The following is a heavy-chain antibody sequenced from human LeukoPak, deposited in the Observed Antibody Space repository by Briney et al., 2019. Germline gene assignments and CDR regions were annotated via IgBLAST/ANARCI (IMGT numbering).Heavy chain of an antibody. Sequence: SETLSLTCAVYGGSFSGYYWSWIRQPPGKGLEWIGEINHSGSTNYNPSLKSRVTISVDTPKNQFSLKLSSVTAADTAVYYCAGSYCSGGSCYFDYWGQGTLVTVSS. CDR1: GGSFSGYY. CDR2: INHSGST. D-gene: IGHD2-15*01. V-gene: IGHV4-34*01. J-gene: IGHJ4*02. CDR3: AGSYCSGGSCYFDY.